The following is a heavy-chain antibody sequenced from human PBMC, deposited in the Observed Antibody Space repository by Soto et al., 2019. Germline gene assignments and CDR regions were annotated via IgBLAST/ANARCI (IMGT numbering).Heavy chain of an antibody. Sequence: QVQLVESGGGVVQPGRSLRLSCAASGFTFSGHAMHWVRQAPGTGLEWVTIISYDGSSKYYADSVKGRFTTSRDNSKNRLFLQMNSLRADDTAVYFCARGNTNEYAPYGTQDTNFDFWGPGTLVTVSS. V-gene: IGHV3-30*01. J-gene: IGHJ4*02. CDR1: GFTFSGHA. CDR3: ARGNTNEYAPYGTQDTNFDF. D-gene: IGHD2-8*01. CDR2: ISYDGSSK.